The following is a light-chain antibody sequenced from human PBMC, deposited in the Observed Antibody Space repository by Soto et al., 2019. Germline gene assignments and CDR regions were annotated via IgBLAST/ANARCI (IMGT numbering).Light chain of an antibody. CDR1: QSVSRH. Sequence: EIVLTQSPATLSLSPGERATLSCRASQSVSRHLAWYQQKPGQAPRLLIYDASNRATGIPARFSGSGSGTDFTLTISILEHEDFAVYYCQQRNNWPPVTFGGGTKVEIK. CDR3: QQRNNWPPVT. J-gene: IGKJ4*01. CDR2: DAS. V-gene: IGKV3-11*01.